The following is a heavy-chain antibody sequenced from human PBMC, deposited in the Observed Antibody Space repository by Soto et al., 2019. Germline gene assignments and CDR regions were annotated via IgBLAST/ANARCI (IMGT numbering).Heavy chain of an antibody. Sequence: QVQLVQSGAEVKKPGASVTVSCKASDYTFTSYGISWVRQAPGQGLEWMGWISAYNGNTNYAQKLQGRVTMTTDTSTSTAYMELRSLRSDDTAVYYCASPAPWLPAEHAFDIWGQGTMVTVSS. D-gene: IGHD5-12*01. J-gene: IGHJ3*02. V-gene: IGHV1-18*01. CDR2: ISAYNGNT. CDR3: ASPAPWLPAEHAFDI. CDR1: DYTFTSYG.